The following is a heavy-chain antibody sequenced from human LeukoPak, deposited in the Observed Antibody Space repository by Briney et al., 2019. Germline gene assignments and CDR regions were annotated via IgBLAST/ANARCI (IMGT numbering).Heavy chain of an antibody. J-gene: IGHJ4*02. D-gene: IGHD1-26*01. Sequence: ASVKVSCKASGYTFTGYYMHWVRQAPGQGLEWMGRINPNSGGTNYAQKFQGRVTMTRDTSISTAYMELSRLRSDDTAVYYCARGEDPHSLFLSYYFDYWGQGTLVTVSS. CDR1: GYTFTGYY. V-gene: IGHV1-2*06. CDR2: INPNSGGT. CDR3: ARGEDPHSLFLSYYFDY.